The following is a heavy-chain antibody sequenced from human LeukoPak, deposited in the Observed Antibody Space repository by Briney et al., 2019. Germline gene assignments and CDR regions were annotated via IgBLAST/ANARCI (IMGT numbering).Heavy chain of an antibody. D-gene: IGHD1-1*01. CDR2: ITGSGDNP. V-gene: IGHV3-23*01. Sequence: GGSLRLSCAASGFTFSSHVTSWVRQAPGKGLEWVSSITGSGDNPYSAHPVKGRFTISRDNSKNTLYLQMYSLRAEATAVYYCAKWIINNWSDYWGQGALVTVSS. J-gene: IGHJ4*02. CDR3: AKWIINNWSDY. CDR1: GFTFSSHV.